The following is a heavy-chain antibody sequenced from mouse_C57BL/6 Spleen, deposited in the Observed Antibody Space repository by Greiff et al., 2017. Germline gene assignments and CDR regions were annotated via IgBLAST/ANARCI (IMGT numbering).Heavy chain of an antibody. CDR1: GYTFTDYY. V-gene: IGHV1-26*01. CDR3: ARGTTVDYAMDY. D-gene: IGHD1-1*01. CDR2: INPNNGGT. J-gene: IGHJ4*01. Sequence: VQLQQSGPELVKPGASVKISCKASGYTFTDYYMNWVKQSHGKSLEWIGDINPNNGGTSYNQKFKGKATLTVDKSSSTAYMELRSLTSEDSAVYYCARGTTVDYAMDYWGQGTSVTVSS.